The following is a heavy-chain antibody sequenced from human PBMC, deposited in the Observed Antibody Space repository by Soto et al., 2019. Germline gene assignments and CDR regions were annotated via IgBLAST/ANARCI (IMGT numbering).Heavy chain of an antibody. V-gene: IGHV4-34*01. CDR1: GGAFNGYY. J-gene: IGHJ4*02. CDR3: ARAGAALVRGSIGGFDY. D-gene: IGHD3-10*01. CDR2: IKHSGTV. Sequence: QVHLQQWGAGLLKPSETLSLTCAVNGGAFNGYYWTWIRQSPGKGLQWIGEIKHSGTVDYNPSLKSRVTFSIDTSKKQFSLTLTSVTAADTAVYYCARAGAALVRGSIGGFDYWGQGTLVTVSS.